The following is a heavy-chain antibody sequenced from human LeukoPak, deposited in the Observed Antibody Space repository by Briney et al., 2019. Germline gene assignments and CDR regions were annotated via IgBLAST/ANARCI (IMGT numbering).Heavy chain of an antibody. D-gene: IGHD3-10*01. CDR3: AREEGGGRYFDY. V-gene: IGHV1-2*02. CDR1: GYTFTGYF. CDR2: INPNSGGT. J-gene: IGHJ4*02. Sequence: ASVKVSCKASGYTFTGYFMHWVRQAPGQGLEWMGWINPNSGGTNYAQKFQGRVTMTRDTSIRTAYMELSRLRGDDTAVYYCAREEGGGRYFDYWGQGTLVTVSS.